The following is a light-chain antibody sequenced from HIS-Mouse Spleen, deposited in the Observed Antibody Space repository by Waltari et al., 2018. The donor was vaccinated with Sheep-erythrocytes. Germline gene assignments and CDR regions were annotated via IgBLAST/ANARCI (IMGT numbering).Light chain of an antibody. CDR2: DVS. Sequence: QSALTQPRSVSGSPGQSVTISCTGTSSDVCGSNYVSWYQQHPGQAPKRMIYDVSKRPSGVPDRFSGSKSGNTASLTISGLQAEDEADYYCCSYAGSYNHVFATGTKVTVL. CDR1: SSDVCGSNY. CDR3: CSYAGSYNHV. J-gene: IGLJ1*01. V-gene: IGLV2-11*01.